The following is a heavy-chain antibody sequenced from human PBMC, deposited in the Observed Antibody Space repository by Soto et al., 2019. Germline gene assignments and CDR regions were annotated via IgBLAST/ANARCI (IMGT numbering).Heavy chain of an antibody. CDR2: ISYDGSNK. J-gene: IGHJ4*02. V-gene: IGHV3-30-3*01. CDR1: GFTVSSYA. CDR3: ARDREGGWLVISHDFDY. Sequence: QVQLVESGGGVVQPGRSLRLSCAASGFTVSSYAMHWVRQAPGKGLEWVAVISYDGSNKYYAGSVKGRFTISRDNSKNTLYLQMNSLRAEDTAVYYCARDREGGWLVISHDFDYWGQGTLVTVSS. D-gene: IGHD6-19*01.